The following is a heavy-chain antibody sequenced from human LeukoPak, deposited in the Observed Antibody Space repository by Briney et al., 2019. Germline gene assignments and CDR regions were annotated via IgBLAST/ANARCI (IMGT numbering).Heavy chain of an antibody. Sequence: PSETLSLTCSVSGVSLTTYYWSWIRQPPGRGLEWIGYIFYTGSTHYNPSLKSRVTISVDTSKNQFSLKLTSVTAADTAVYFCARTSGQWLDYNWSDPWGPGTLVTVSS. D-gene: IGHD6-19*01. V-gene: IGHV4-59*01. J-gene: IGHJ5*02. CDR1: GVSLTTYY. CDR3: ARTSGQWLDYNWSDP. CDR2: IFYTGST.